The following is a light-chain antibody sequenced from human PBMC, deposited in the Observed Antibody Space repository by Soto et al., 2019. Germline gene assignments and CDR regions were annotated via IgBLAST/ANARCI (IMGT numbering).Light chain of an antibody. V-gene: IGKV1-27*01. CDR1: QVIGNY. CDR3: QKYNSGLIT. CDR2: GAY. Sequence: DIQMTQSPSSLSASVGDRVTITCRASQVIGNYLAWYQQKPGKVPKLLIYGAYTLQSGVPSRVSGSGSGTDFTFTISSLEPEDVAIYYCQKYNSGLITFGQGTRLEI. J-gene: IGKJ5*01.